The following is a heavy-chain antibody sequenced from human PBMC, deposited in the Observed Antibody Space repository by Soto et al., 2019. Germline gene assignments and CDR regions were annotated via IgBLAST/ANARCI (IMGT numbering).Heavy chain of an antibody. J-gene: IGHJ4*02. CDR1: GYTFTGYY. D-gene: IGHD2-15*01. V-gene: IGHV1-2*04. Sequence: QVQLVQSGAEVKKPGASVKVSCKASGYTFTGYYMHWVRRAPGQGLEWMGWINPNSGGTNYAQKFQGWVTMTRDTSISTAYMELSRLRSDDTAVYYCARSPGYCSGGSCYSLVYFDYWGQGTLVTVSS. CDR2: INPNSGGT. CDR3: ARSPGYCSGGSCYSLVYFDY.